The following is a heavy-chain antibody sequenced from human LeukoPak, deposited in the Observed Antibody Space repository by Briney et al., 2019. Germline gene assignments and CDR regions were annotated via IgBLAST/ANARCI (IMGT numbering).Heavy chain of an antibody. Sequence: GGSLRLSCAASGFTFSSYAMHWVRQAPGKGLEWVAVISYDGSNKYYADSVKGRFTISRDNAKNSLYLQMNSLRGEDTALYYCAKAFEYSSSTAFDYWGQGTLVTVSS. CDR1: GFTFSSYA. D-gene: IGHD6-6*01. J-gene: IGHJ4*02. CDR2: ISYDGSNK. CDR3: AKAFEYSSSTAFDY. V-gene: IGHV3-30-3*01.